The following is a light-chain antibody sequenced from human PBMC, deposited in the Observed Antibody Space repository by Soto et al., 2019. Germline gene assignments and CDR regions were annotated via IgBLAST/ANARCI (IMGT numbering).Light chain of an antibody. J-gene: IGKJ1*01. CDR3: QQYVEWPPMT. CDR2: GAS. CDR1: ETVATN. V-gene: IGKV3-15*01. Sequence: EVLMTQSPATLSVSPGEKATLSCWASETVATNLAWYQQKPGQAPRLLISGASTRAAGISDRFRGSGSGTEFTLTISSLRSEDSGIYYCQQYVEWPPMTFGQGTKVEI.